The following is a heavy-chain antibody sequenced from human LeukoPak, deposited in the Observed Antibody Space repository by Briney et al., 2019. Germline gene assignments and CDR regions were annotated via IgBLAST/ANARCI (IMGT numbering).Heavy chain of an antibody. CDR1: GYTFTGYY. J-gene: IGHJ3*02. CDR3: ARGRFLEWLLSMGDAFDI. Sequence: ASVKVSCKASGYTFTGYYMHWVRQAPGQGLESMGWINPNSGGTNYAQKFQGRVTMTRDTSISTAYMELSRLRSDDTAVYYCARGRFLEWLLSMGDAFDIWGQGTMVTVSS. CDR2: INPNSGGT. V-gene: IGHV1-2*02. D-gene: IGHD3-3*01.